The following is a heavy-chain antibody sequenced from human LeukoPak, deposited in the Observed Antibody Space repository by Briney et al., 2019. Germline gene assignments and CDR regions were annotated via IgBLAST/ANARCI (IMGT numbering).Heavy chain of an antibody. CDR2: ISGSGGST. CDR1: GFTFSSYA. D-gene: IGHD3-10*01. CDR3: AKGLLYYGLAGSFDY. V-gene: IGHV3-23*01. Sequence: PGGSLRLSCAASGFTFSSYAMSWVRQAPGKGLEWVSAISGSGGSTYYADSVKGRFTISRDNSKNTLYLQMNSLRAEDTAVYYCAKGLLYYGLAGSFDYWGQGTLVTVSS. J-gene: IGHJ4*02.